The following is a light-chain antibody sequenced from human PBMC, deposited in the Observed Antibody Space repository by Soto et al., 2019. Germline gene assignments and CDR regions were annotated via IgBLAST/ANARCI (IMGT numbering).Light chain of an antibody. J-gene: IGLJ3*02. CDR2: EDY. CDR1: SSDVGRYER. V-gene: IGLV2-23*01. Sequence: SALTQPASVSGSPGQSITLSCIGTSSDVGRYERVSWYQWHPGKAPKLMIYEDYRRPSGISNRFSGSKSGNTASLTIYGLQAEDEADYFCCSYAGADIFAVFGGGTKVTVL. CDR3: CSYAGADIFAV.